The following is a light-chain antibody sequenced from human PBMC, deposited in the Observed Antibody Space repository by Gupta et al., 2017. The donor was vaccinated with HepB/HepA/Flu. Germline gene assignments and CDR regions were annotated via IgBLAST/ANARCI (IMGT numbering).Light chain of an antibody. CDR1: SRRTSY. J-gene: IGLJ3*02. CDR2: GRD. CDR3: NCRRNHSHHWV. V-gene: IGLV3-19*01. Sequence: SSELTQDPAMSVSLGQTVRITCRGDSRRTSYATWYQQKPGQAPLLVFYGRDNRPSGIPKRFSASTAGNTALLIIIVTQAEDEADDDCNCRRNHSHHWVFGGGTKLTVL.